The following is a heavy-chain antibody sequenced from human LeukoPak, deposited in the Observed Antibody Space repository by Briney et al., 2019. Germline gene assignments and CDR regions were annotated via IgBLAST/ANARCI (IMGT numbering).Heavy chain of an antibody. Sequence: TGGSLRLSCAASGFTFSSYGMHWVRQAAGKGLEWVSGFIPAGDRYYTESVKGRFTISRENAKSSLYLQMNSLRVGDPAVYYCVRGGVWGLSSNWLESWGQGILVTVSS. CDR3: VRGGVWGLSSNWLES. V-gene: IGHV3-13*04. J-gene: IGHJ5*01. D-gene: IGHD7-27*01. CDR2: FIPAGDR. CDR1: GFTFSSYG.